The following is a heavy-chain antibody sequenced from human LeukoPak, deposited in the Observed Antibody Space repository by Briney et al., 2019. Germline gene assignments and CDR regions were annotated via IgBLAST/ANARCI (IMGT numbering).Heavy chain of an antibody. V-gene: IGHV3-21*01. CDR3: AREAGLWTDSSSPTFDY. J-gene: IGHJ4*02. CDR1: RFTFSTYA. D-gene: IGHD6-6*01. Sequence: KPGGSLRLSCVASRFTFSTYAMNWVRQAPGKGLEWVSSISSSRGYIYYADSVKVRFTISRDNAKNSLYLQMDSLRAEDTAVYYCAREAGLWTDSSSPTFDYWGQGTLVTVSS. CDR2: ISSSRGYI.